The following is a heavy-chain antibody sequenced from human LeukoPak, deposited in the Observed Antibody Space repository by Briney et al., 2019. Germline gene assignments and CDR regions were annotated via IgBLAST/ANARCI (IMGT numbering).Heavy chain of an antibody. J-gene: IGHJ4*02. V-gene: IGHV3-74*01. CDR1: GFTFGSYW. CDR2: INTDGGDT. Sequence: GGSLRLSCAASGFTFGSYWMHWVRQAPGKELVWVSRINTDGGDTIYADSVKGRFTISRDNSKNTLYLQVNSLRAEDTAVYYCAKDKDRAWSFDYWGQGTLVTVSS. CDR3: AKDKDRAWSFDY. D-gene: IGHD6-19*01.